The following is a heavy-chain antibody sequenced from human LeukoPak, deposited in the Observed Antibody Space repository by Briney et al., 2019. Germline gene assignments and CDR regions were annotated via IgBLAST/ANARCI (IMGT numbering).Heavy chain of an antibody. D-gene: IGHD2-2*01. CDR1: GGSFSGYY. CDR2: INHSGST. Sequence: SETLSLTCAVYGGSFSGYYWSWIRQPPGKGLEWIGEINHSGSTNYNPSLKSRVTISVDTSKNQFSLKLSSVTAADTAVYYCARGGIVVVPAAMGDYYYYGMDVWGQGTTVTVSS. J-gene: IGHJ6*02. V-gene: IGHV4-34*01. CDR3: ARGGIVVVPAAMGDYYYYGMDV.